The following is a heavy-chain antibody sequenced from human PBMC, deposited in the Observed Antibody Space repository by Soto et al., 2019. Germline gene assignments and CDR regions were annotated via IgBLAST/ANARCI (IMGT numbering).Heavy chain of an antibody. V-gene: IGHV4-4*07. CDR3: ARDAITMVRAYYYYGMDV. CDR1: GGSISSYY. CDR2: IYTSGST. D-gene: IGHD3-10*01. Sequence: PSETLSLTCTVSGGSISSYYWSWMRQPAGKGLEWIGRIYTSGSTNYNPSLKSRVTMSVDTSKNQFSLKLSSVTAADTAVYYCARDAITMVRAYYYYGMDVWGQGTTVTVSS. J-gene: IGHJ6*02.